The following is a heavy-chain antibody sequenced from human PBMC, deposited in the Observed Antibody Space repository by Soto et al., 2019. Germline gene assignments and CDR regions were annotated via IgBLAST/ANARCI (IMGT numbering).Heavy chain of an antibody. CDR1: GFTFSAYW. Sequence: EVQLVESGGGLVQPGGSLRLSCAASGFTFSAYWMHWVRQAPGKGLVWVSLINNDGRTTSDADSVKGRFTISRDNAKNTLYLQMNSLRVEDTAVCYCARELTVTRKSDMDVWGKGTTVTGSS. CDR3: ARELTVTRKSDMDV. D-gene: IGHD4-17*01. J-gene: IGHJ6*03. CDR2: INNDGRTT. V-gene: IGHV3-74*01.